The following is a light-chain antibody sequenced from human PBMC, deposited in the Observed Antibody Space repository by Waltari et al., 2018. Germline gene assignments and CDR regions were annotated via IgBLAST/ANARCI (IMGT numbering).Light chain of an antibody. CDR1: QSVSSN. CDR2: GAS. Sequence: EIGMTQSPATLSVSPGERATLSCRASQSVSSNLAWYQQKPGQAPRLLMYGASTRAAGIPARFSGSGSGTEFTLTISSLQSEDFAVYYCQQYNNWPMYTFGQGTKLEIK. V-gene: IGKV3-15*01. J-gene: IGKJ2*01. CDR3: QQYNNWPMYT.